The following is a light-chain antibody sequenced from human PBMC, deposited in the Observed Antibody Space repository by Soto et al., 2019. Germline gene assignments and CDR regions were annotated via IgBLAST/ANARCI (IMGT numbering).Light chain of an antibody. V-gene: IGKV1D-12*01. CDR3: QQANSFPLT. J-gene: IGKJ4*01. CDR1: QGINSW. Sequence: DTQMTQSPSSVSASVGDRVTITCRASQGINSWLTWYQQRPGKAPKLLIYAASSLQIGVPLRFSGSGSGTDFTLTISSLQPEDFATYYCQQANSFPLTFGGGTKVEIK. CDR2: AAS.